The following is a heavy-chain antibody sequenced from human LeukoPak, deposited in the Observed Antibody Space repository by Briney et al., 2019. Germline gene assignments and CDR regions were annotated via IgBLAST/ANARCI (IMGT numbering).Heavy chain of an antibody. CDR2: IKQDGSEK. D-gene: IGHD3-9*01. CDR1: GFTFSSYW. J-gene: IGHJ4*02. V-gene: IGHV3-7*01. Sequence: PGGSLRLSCAASGFTFSSYWMSWVRQAPGKGLEWVANIKQDGSEKYYVDSVKGRFTISRDNAKNSLYLQMNSLRSEDTAVYYCAKGGSRLDWSYFDYWGQGTLVTVSS. CDR3: AKGGSRLDWSYFDY.